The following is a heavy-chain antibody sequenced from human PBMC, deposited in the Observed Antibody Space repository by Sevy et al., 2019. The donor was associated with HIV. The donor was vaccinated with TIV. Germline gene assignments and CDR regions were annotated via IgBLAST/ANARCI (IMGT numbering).Heavy chain of an antibody. CDR2: IRRNSHEPYGGTR. CDR1: GFTLGDYA. Sequence: GGSLRLSCTSSGFTLGDYAMSWFRQAPGKGLEWVAFIRRNSHEPYGGTREYAASVKGRFTISRDDSKSIAYLQMNSLKTEDTAVYYCTRALATADTPEYYFDYWGQGILVTVSS. J-gene: IGHJ4*02. D-gene: IGHD5-12*01. V-gene: IGHV3-49*03. CDR3: TRALATADTPEYYFDY.